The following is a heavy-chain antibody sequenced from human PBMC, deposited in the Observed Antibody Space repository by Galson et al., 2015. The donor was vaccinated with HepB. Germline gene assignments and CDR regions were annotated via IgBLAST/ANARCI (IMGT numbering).Heavy chain of an antibody. D-gene: IGHD2-8*02. J-gene: IGHJ3*02. V-gene: IGHV1-24*01. CDR3: ATGLWYAFDI. CDR2: FYPKDGVT. CDR1: GHFLSKIS. Sequence: SAKVSCKVSGHFLSKISMHWVRQAPGKGPEWMGGFYPKDGVTIYAQNFQGRVTMTEDISTDIGYMEQSRLTYEDTDVYYCATGLWYAFDIWGQGTMVSVSS.